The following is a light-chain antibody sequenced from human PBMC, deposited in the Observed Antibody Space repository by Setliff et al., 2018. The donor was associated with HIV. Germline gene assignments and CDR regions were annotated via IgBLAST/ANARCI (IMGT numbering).Light chain of an antibody. V-gene: IGLV2-23*01. CDR2: EGS. J-gene: IGLJ1*01. CDR1: SSDVGSYNL. CDR3: CSYAGSSTYV. Sequence: QSALTQPASVSGSPGQSITISCTGTSSDVGSYNLVSWYQQHPGKAPKLMIYEGSKRPSGVSNRFSGFKSGNTASLTISGLQAEDGADYYCCSYAGSSTYVFGTGTKVTVL.